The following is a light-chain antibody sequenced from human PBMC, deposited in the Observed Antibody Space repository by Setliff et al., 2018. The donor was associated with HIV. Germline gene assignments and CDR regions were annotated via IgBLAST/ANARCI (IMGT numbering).Light chain of an antibody. J-gene: IGLJ1*01. CDR2: QAT. CDR3: CSNTGINTYV. CDR1: SSDVGCYNL. V-gene: IGLV2-23*01. Sequence: QSALTQPASVSGSPGQSITISCTGTSSDVGCYNLVSWYQQHPGKAPKRMISQATKRPSEVSNRFSGSKSGNTASLTISGPQAEDEADYYCCSNTGINTYVLGTGTKVTVL.